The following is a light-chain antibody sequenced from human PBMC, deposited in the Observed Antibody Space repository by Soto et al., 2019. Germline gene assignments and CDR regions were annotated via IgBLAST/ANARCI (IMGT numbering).Light chain of an antibody. CDR1: QSIRNF. CDR3: QQRSYPIT. CDR2: DAS. V-gene: IGKV3-11*01. J-gene: IGKJ5*01. Sequence: IVLTQSPGTLSLSPGERATLSCRASQSIRNFLAWYQQKPGQAPRLLIYDASNRASGIPPRFSGSGSGTDFTLAISGLEPEDLAVYYCQQRSYPITFGQGTRLEIK.